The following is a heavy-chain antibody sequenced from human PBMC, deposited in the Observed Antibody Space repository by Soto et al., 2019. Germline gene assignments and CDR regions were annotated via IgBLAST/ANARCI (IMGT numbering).Heavy chain of an antibody. CDR1: GFTFSNYA. J-gene: IGHJ4*02. D-gene: IGHD3-22*01. CDR3: AKARYFDSTGYLYYFDY. Sequence: EVQLLESGGGLAQPGASLRLSCAASGFTFSNYAMSWVRQAPGKGLEWVSSITGSGDYTYYADSVKGRFTISRDNSKNTLYLQMNSLRAGEPAVYYCAKARYFDSTGYLYYFDYRGQGTLITVSS. V-gene: IGHV3-23*01. CDR2: ITGSGDYT.